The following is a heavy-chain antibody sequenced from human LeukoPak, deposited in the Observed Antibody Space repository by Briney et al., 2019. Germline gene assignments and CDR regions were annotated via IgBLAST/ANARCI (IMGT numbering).Heavy chain of an antibody. CDR3: ARDFRPDFWSGYYYYGMDV. J-gene: IGHJ6*02. CDR2: ISAYNGNT. CDR1: GYTFNYG. V-gene: IGHV1-18*01. Sequence: ASVKVSCKASGYTFNYGITWVRQAPGQGLEWMGWISAYNGNTNYAQKFQGRVTMTTDTSTSTAYMELRSLRSDDTAVYYCARDFRPDFWSGYYYYGMDVWGQGTTVTVSS. D-gene: IGHD3-3*01.